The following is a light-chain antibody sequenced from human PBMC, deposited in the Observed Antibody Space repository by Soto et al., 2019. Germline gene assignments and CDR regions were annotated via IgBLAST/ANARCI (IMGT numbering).Light chain of an antibody. CDR1: QSISSW. J-gene: IGKJ1*01. CDR3: QQYNSYSLWT. CDR2: DAS. V-gene: IGKV1-5*01. Sequence: DIQMTQSPSTLSASVGDRVTITCRASQSISSWLAWYQQKPGKAPMLLIYDASSLDSGVPSRFSGSGSGTEFTLTISSLQPDDFATYYCQQYNSYSLWTFGQGTKVEIK.